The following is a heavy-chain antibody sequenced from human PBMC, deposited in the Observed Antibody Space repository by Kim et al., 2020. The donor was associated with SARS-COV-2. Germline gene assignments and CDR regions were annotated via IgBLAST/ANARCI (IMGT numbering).Heavy chain of an antibody. Sequence: GGSLRLSCAASGLTFTNAWMSWVRQTPGKGLEWVGRIKSYNDGGTRDYAVFVRGRFSISRDDSRNILFLQMDSLRIEDTGIYFCLTDPGAYPPYWGQGTHVTVSS. D-gene: IGHD7-27*01. CDR1: GLTFTNAW. J-gene: IGHJ4*02. CDR2: IKSYNDGGTR. CDR3: LTDPGAYPPY. V-gene: IGHV3-15*01.